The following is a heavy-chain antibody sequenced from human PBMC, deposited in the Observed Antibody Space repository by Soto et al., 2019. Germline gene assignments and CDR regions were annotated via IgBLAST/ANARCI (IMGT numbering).Heavy chain of an antibody. CDR2: ISASGAGT. CDR3: AKDQEGLAVAGTWGY. Sequence: EVQLLESGGGLVQPGGSLRLSCAASGFTFSSYAMSWVRQAPGKGLEWVSAISASGAGTYYADSVKGRFTISRDNSKNTLYLQMNSLRAEDTAVYYCAKDQEGLAVAGTWGYWGQGTLVTVSS. J-gene: IGHJ4*02. CDR1: GFTFSSYA. D-gene: IGHD6-19*01. V-gene: IGHV3-23*01.